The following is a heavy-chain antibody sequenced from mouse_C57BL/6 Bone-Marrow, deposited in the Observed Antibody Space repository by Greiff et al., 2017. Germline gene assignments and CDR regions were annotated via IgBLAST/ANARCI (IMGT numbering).Heavy chain of an antibody. CDR2: IDPEDGET. D-gene: IGHD1-1*01. Sequence: VQLQQSGAELVKPGASVKLSCTASGFNIKDYYMHWVKQRTEQGLEWIGRIDPEDGETKYAPKFPGKATITADTSSNTAYLQLSSLTSEDTAVYYCARGGRGFAYWGQGTLVTVSA. J-gene: IGHJ3*01. CDR1: GFNIKDYY. V-gene: IGHV14-2*01. CDR3: ARGGRGFAY.